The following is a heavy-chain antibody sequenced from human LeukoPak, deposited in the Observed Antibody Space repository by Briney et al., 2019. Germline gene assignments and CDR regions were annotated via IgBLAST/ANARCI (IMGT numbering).Heavy chain of an antibody. D-gene: IGHD4-23*01. CDR2: ISYDVSNK. Sequence: ARSLRLSCAASGFTFSSYAMHWVRQAPGKGLEWVAVISYDVSNKYYADSVKGRFTISRDNSKNTLYLQMNSLRAEDTAVYYCASTYGGNVNVVDYWGPGTLVTVSS. CDR3: ASTYGGNVNVVDY. J-gene: IGHJ4*02. V-gene: IGHV3-30*04. CDR1: GFTFSSYA.